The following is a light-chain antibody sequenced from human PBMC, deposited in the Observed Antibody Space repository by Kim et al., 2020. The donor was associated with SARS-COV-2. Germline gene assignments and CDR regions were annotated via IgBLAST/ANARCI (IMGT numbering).Light chain of an antibody. CDR3: QVWDSSSDV. J-gene: IGLJ2*01. CDR1: NLGSKY. V-gene: IGLV3-21*03. CDR2: DDS. Sequence: SVAPGKTASSTWGGDNLGSKYAYWYQQKPGQAPVLVVYDDSDRPSGIPERFSGSNSGNTATLTISGVEAGDEADYYCQVWDSSSDVFGGGTKLTVL.